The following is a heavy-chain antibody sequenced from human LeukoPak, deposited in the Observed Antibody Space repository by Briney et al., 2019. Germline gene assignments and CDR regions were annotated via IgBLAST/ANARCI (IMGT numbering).Heavy chain of an antibody. D-gene: IGHD6-6*01. J-gene: IGHJ4*02. CDR2: IIPIFGTA. Sequence: SVKVSCKASGGTFSSYAISWVRQAPGQGLEWMGGIIPIFGTANYAQKFQGRVTITADKSTSTAYMELSSLRSEDTAVYYCAREYSSSLYFDYWGQGTLVTVSS. V-gene: IGHV1-69*06. CDR3: AREYSSSLYFDY. CDR1: GGTFSSYA.